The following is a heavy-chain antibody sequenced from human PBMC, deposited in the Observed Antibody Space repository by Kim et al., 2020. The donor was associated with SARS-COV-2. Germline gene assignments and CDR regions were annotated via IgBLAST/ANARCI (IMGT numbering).Heavy chain of an antibody. J-gene: IGHJ4*02. Sequence: ADSGKGRFTIARANSKNTLYLQMNSLRAEDTAVYYCAKARGSYYGRPFDYWGQGTLVTVSS. CDR3: AKARGSYYGRPFDY. D-gene: IGHD1-26*01. V-gene: IGHV3-23*01.